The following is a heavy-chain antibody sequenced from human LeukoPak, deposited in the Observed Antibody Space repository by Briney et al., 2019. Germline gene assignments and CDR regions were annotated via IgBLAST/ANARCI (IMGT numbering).Heavy chain of an antibody. J-gene: IGHJ4*02. CDR2: ISGSGGST. D-gene: IGHD6-13*01. Sequence: QAGGSLRLSCAASGFTFSSYAMSWVRQAPGKGLEWVSAISGSGGSTYYADSVKGRFTISRDNSKNTLYLQMNSLRAEDTAVYYCAEDQGYSSSWYPTRGYWGQGTLVTVSS. CDR1: GFTFSSYA. CDR3: AEDQGYSSSWYPTRGY. V-gene: IGHV3-23*01.